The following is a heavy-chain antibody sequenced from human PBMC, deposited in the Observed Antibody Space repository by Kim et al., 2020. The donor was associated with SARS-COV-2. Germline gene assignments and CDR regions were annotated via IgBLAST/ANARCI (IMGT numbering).Heavy chain of an antibody. J-gene: IGHJ3*02. D-gene: IGHD2-15*01. V-gene: IGHV3-73*01. Sequence: GGSLRLSCVASGFSFSDSSMHWVRQASGKGLEWVGCIRSKANNYETAYALSVRCRFRISRDDSKNTAFLQMNSLKTEDMAMYYCSRGPPQTECYWDACDIWGPGTTVTVSS. CDR2: IRSKANNYET. CDR1: GFSFSDSS. CDR3: SRGPPQTECYWDACDI.